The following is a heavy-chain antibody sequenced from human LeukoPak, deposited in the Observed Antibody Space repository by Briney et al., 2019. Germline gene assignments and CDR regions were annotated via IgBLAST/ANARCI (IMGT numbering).Heavy chain of an antibody. V-gene: IGHV3-48*03. CDR3: AKDLSRAGYYDSSYY. J-gene: IGHJ4*02. CDR1: GFTFSGYE. D-gene: IGHD3-22*01. Sequence: GGSLRLSCAASGFTFSGYEMNWVRQAPGKGLEWISYICGRGKTKYYADSVKGRFTISRDNSKNSLYLQMNSLRTEDTALYYCAKDLSRAGYYDSSYYWGQGTLVTVSS. CDR2: ICGRGKTK.